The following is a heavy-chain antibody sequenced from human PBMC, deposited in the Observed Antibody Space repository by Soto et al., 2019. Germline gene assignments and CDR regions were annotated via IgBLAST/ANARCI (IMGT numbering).Heavy chain of an antibody. J-gene: IGHJ4*02. D-gene: IGHD5-12*01. V-gene: IGHV4-38-2*01. CDR3: ARLPYSYSGYDETYFDY. CDR2: IYHSGST. Sequence: SEILSLTCAVSGYSITSGYYWDWIRQPPGKGLEWIGSIYHSGSTYYNPSLKSRVTISVDTPQKLFSLKLSSVTAADTAVYYCARLPYSYSGYDETYFDYWGQGTLVTVSS. CDR1: GYSITSGYY.